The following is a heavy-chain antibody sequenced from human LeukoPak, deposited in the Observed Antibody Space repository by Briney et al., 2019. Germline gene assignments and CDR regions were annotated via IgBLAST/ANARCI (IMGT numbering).Heavy chain of an antibody. Sequence: QPGRSLRLSCAASGFSLTTYAMGWVRQAPGKGLEWVSVISDRGDNTYYGDSVKGRFTISRDSSKNTLYLQMNSLGGEDTALYYCAKGRWGLTINNFDLWGQGTMVTVSS. D-gene: IGHD7-27*01. CDR3: AKGRWGLTINNFDL. CDR1: GFSLTTYA. V-gene: IGHV3-23*01. J-gene: IGHJ3*01. CDR2: ISDRGDNT.